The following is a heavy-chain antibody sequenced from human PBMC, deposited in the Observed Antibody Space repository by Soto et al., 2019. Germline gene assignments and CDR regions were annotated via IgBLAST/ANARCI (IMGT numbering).Heavy chain of an antibody. D-gene: IGHD3-16*02. J-gene: IGHJ5*02. CDR2: ISLDGSST. V-gene: IGHV3-74*01. Sequence: EVHLVESGGGLVQPGGSLRLSCAASGFTFSGFLMHWVRQAPGKGLMWVSRISLDGSSTTYADSVNGRFTISRDNAKHTVYLQMNSLRAEDTAVYYCARGVGGNIVGGLRSWGQGTLVTVSS. CDR1: GFTFSGFL. CDR3: ARGVGGNIVGGLRS.